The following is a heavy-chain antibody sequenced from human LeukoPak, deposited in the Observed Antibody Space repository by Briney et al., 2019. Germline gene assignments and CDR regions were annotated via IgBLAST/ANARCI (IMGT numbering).Heavy chain of an antibody. CDR3: AREIQGWVAFAIAAAGKGGYYYYYMDV. CDR1: GGSISSYY. J-gene: IGHJ6*03. CDR2: IYYSGST. Sequence: SETLSLTCTVSGGSISSYYWSWIRQPPGKGLEWIGYIYYSGSTNYNPSLKSRVTISVDTSKNQFSLKLSSVTAADTAVYYCAREIQGWVAFAIAAAGKGGYYYYYMDVSGNGTTVTVSS. V-gene: IGHV4-59*01. D-gene: IGHD6-13*01.